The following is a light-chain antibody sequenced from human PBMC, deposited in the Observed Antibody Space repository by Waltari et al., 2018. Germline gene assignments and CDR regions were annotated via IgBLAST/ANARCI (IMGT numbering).Light chain of an antibody. Sequence: VLTQSPATLSLSPGDTASLSCRASENFNDHLAWYQQKPGQPPRLVIFDASNRAPGVPARFRGSGSRTDFTLTISSLQAADVAVYYCQQCYSTPYTFGQGTKLEIK. V-gene: IGKV3-11*01. CDR2: DAS. J-gene: IGKJ2*01. CDR1: ENFNDH. CDR3: QQCYSTPYT.